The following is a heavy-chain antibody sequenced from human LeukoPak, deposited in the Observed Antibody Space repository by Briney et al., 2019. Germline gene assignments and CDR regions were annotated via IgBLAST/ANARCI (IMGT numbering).Heavy chain of an antibody. CDR1: GFTFDDYA. J-gene: IGHJ6*02. CDR2: MRSKAYGCIQ. D-gene: IGHD2-2*01. CDR3: TRRLGYCSSTSCYLDYSYGMDV. V-gene: IGHV3-49*04. Sequence: PGRSLRLSCAASGFTFDDYAMHWVRQAPGKGLEWVGFMRSKAYGCIQEYAASVKGRFTISRDDSKSIAYLQMNSLKTEDTAVYYCTRRLGYCSSTSCYLDYSYGMDVWGQGTTVTVSS.